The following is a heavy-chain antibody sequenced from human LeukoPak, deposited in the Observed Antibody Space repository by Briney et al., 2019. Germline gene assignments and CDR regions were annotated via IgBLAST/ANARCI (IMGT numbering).Heavy chain of an antibody. CDR1: GFTFSNHA. CDR2: ISGSGGST. V-gene: IGHV3-23*01. Sequence: GGSLRLSCTAPGFTFSNHAMSSFRQAPGQGRDSDSAISGSGGSTYYADFVKGRFTISRDNSKNTLYLQMNSLRAEDTAVYYCAKDSFGGNSDWFDPWGQGTLVTVSS. D-gene: IGHD4-23*01. J-gene: IGHJ5*02. CDR3: AKDSFGGNSDWFDP.